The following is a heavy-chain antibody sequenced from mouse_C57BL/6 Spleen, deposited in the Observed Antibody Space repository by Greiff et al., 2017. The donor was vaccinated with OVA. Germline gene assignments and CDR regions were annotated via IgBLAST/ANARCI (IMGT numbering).Heavy chain of an antibody. Sequence: QVQLQQSGAELVKPGASVKISCKASGYAFSSYWMNWVKQRPGRGLEGIGQIYPGVGDPTYNGKFKGKTTLTADKSSSTAYMQLCSLTSEDSAVYFCARSSNYDYAMDYWGQGTSVTVSS. J-gene: IGHJ4*01. CDR2: IYPGVGDP. D-gene: IGHD2-5*01. CDR3: ARSSNYDYAMDY. V-gene: IGHV1-80*01. CDR1: GYAFSSYW.